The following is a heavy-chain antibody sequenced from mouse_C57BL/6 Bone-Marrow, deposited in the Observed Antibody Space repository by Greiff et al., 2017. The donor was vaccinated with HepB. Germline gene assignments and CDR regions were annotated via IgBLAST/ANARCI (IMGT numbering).Heavy chain of an antibody. Sequence: EVKLVESGPELVKPGASVKIPCKASGYTFTDYNMDWVKQSHGKSLEWIGDINPNNGGTIYNQKFKGKATLTVDKSSSTAYMELRSLTSEDTAVYYCARGTVVATSRYFAYWGQGTTLTVSS. CDR2: INPNNGGT. V-gene: IGHV1-18*01. D-gene: IGHD1-1*01. CDR3: ARGTVVATSRYFAY. CDR1: GYTFTDYN. J-gene: IGHJ2*01.